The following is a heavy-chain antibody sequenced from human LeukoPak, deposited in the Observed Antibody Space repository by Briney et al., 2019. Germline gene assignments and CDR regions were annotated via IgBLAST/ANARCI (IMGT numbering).Heavy chain of an antibody. CDR3: ARRAGVT. CDR2: IKGDASEK. V-gene: IGHV3-7*01. Sequence: GGSLTLSCAVSGFSINNYWMTWYRQAPGKGLECVAHIKGDASEKYYLDSVKGRFTISRDNAKNSLYLQMNSLRAEDTAVYYCARRAGVTWGQGTLVTVSS. CDR1: GFSINNYW. J-gene: IGHJ5*02. D-gene: IGHD6-19*01.